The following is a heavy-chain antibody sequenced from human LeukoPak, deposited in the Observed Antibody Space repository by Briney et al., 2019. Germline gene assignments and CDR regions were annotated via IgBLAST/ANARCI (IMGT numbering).Heavy chain of an antibody. Sequence: SETLSLTCTVSGDSISGYYWSWIRQPPGKGLEWIGYIYYSGSPSYNPSLKSRVTISIDTSKNQFSLKLNSVTAADTAVYYCARRYCTSISCYLSAFDIWGHGTMVTVSS. V-gene: IGHV4-59*01. CDR1: GDSISGYY. CDR3: ARRYCTSISCYLSAFDI. D-gene: IGHD2-2*01. CDR2: IYYSGSP. J-gene: IGHJ3*02.